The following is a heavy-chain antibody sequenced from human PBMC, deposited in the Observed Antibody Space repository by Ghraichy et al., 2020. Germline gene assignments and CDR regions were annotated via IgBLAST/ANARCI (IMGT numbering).Heavy chain of an antibody. J-gene: IGHJ4*02. CDR2: IWYDGSNK. Sequence: GGSLRLSCAASGFTFNSYGMHWVRQAPGKGLEWVAVIWYDGSNKYYADSVKGRFTISRDNSKNTLSLQMNSLRAEDTAVYYCARDSGSYSDYWGQGTLVTVSS. D-gene: IGHD1-26*01. CDR1: GFTFNSYG. V-gene: IGHV3-33*01. CDR3: ARDSGSYSDY.